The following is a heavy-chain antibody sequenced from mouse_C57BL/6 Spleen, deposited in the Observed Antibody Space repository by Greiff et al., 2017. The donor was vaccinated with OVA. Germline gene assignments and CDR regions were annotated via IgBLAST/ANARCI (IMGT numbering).Heavy chain of an antibody. CDR2: IYPGNSDT. CDR3: TRSDYYGRDAMDY. CDR1: GYTFTSYW. Sequence: VQLQQSGTVLARPGASVKMSCKTSGYTFTSYWMHWVKQRPGQGLEWIGAIYPGNSDTSYNQKFKGKAKLTAVTSASTAYMELSSLTNEDSAVYYCTRSDYYGRDAMDYWGQGTSVTVSS. V-gene: IGHV1-5*01. D-gene: IGHD1-1*01. J-gene: IGHJ4*01.